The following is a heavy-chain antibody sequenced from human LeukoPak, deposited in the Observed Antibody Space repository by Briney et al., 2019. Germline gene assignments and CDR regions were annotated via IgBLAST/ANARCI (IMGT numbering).Heavy chain of an antibody. Sequence: ASVKVSCKASGYTFTSYGINWVRQAPGQGLEWMGWISAYNGNTNYAQKLQGSVTMTTDTSTSTAYMELRSLRSDDTAVYYCARDTQDYGDYAPWFDPWGQGTLVTVSS. CDR1: GYTFTSYG. J-gene: IGHJ5*02. CDR2: ISAYNGNT. D-gene: IGHD4-17*01. CDR3: ARDTQDYGDYAPWFDP. V-gene: IGHV1-18*01.